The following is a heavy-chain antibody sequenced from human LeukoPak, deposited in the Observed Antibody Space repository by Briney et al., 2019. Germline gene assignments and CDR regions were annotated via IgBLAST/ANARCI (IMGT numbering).Heavy chain of an antibody. CDR1: GFTVSGNY. Sequence: SGGSLRLSCAASGFTVSGNYMNWVRQAPGEGLEWVSLIYSGGSTYYADSVKGRFTISRDNSKNTLYLQMNNLRAEDTAVYYCAKVSVAGPFDNWGQGTLVTVSS. J-gene: IGHJ4*02. CDR2: IYSGGST. CDR3: AKVSVAGPFDN. V-gene: IGHV3-66*01. D-gene: IGHD6-19*01.